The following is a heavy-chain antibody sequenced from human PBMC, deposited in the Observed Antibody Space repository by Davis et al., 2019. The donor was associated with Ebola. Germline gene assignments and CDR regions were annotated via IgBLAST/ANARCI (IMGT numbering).Heavy chain of an antibody. CDR2: IYHSGST. CDR1: GGSISSSNW. CDR3: ARETPSYCSGGSCYSGWFDP. V-gene: IGHV4-4*02. J-gene: IGHJ5*02. D-gene: IGHD2-15*01. Sequence: SETLSLTCAVSGGSISSSNWWSWVRQPPGKGLEWIGEIYHSGSTNYNPSLKSRVTISVDTSKNQFSLKLSSVTAADTAVYYCARETPSYCSGGSCYSGWFDPWGQGTLVTVSS.